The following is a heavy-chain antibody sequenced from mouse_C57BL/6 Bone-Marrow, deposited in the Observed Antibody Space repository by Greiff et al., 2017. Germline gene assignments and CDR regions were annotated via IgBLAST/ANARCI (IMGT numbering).Heavy chain of an antibody. Sequence: EVQLQQSGPELVKPGASVKMSCKASGYTFTDYNMHWVKQSHGKSLEWIGYINPNNGGTSYNQKFKGKATLTVNKSSSTAYMELRSLTSEDSAVYYCARNGYYGSSSNWYFDVWGTGTTVTVSS. J-gene: IGHJ1*03. CDR3: ARNGYYGSSSNWYFDV. D-gene: IGHD1-1*01. V-gene: IGHV1-22*01. CDR2: INPNNGGT. CDR1: GYTFTDYN.